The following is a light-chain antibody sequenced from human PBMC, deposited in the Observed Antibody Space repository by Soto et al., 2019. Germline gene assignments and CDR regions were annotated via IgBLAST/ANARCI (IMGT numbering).Light chain of an antibody. Sequence: DIQRTQSPSTLSASVGDRVTITCRASQGFSTWLAWYQQKPGKAPKLLIYKASILESGVPSRFSGSGSGTEFALTISGLQPDDFATYYCQQYNTYPLTFGGGTKVEI. J-gene: IGKJ4*01. V-gene: IGKV1-5*03. CDR2: KAS. CDR1: QGFSTW. CDR3: QQYNTYPLT.